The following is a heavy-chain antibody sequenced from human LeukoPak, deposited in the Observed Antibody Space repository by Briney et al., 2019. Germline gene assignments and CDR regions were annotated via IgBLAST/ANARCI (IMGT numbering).Heavy chain of an antibody. CDR3: ARQGPLTTAVTTRTNPFDY. CDR1: GGSISSSY. D-gene: IGHD4-11*01. Sequence: SETLSLTCTVSGGSISSSYWSWIRQPPGKGLEWIGYIYYSGSTSHNPSLKSRVTISVDTSKNQFSLKLNSVTAADTAVYYCARQGPLTTAVTTRTNPFDYWGQGTLVTVSS. CDR2: IYYSGST. J-gene: IGHJ4*02. V-gene: IGHV4-59*08.